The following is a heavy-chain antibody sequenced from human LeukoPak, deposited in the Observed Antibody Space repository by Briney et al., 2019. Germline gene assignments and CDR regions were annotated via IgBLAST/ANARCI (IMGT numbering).Heavy chain of an antibody. V-gene: IGHV3-53*01. CDR1: GFTVSSNC. Sequence: GGSLRLSCAASGFTVSSNCMSWVRQAPGKGLEWVSVIYRSDGTYYADSVKGRFTISRDNSKNTLYLQMNSLRAEDTAVYYCARDNSGPAYWGQGTLVTVSS. CDR3: ARDNSGPAY. D-gene: IGHD5-12*01. J-gene: IGHJ4*02. CDR2: IYRSDGT.